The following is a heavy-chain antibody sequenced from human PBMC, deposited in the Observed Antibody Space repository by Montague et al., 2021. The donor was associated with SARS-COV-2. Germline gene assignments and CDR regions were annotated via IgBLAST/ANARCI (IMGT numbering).Heavy chain of an antibody. V-gene: IGHV4-4*07. J-gene: IGHJ4*02. Sequence: SETLSLTCAVSGGSITGFSWSWVRQPAGKGLEWISRVTTSGTTXXXPSXMRRVTMSVDTSKNQFSLNLNSVTAADTAIYYCARTPTRPLSLDSWGQGTLVTVSS. CDR3: ARTPTRPLSLDS. CDR1: GGSITGFS. D-gene: IGHD6-6*01. CDR2: VTTSGTT.